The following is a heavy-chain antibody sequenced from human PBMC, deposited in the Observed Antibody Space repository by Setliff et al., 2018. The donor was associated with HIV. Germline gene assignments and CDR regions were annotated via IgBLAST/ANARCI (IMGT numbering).Heavy chain of an antibody. CDR1: GDTSSTYA. Sequence: SVKVSCKASGDTSSTYAINWVRQAPGQGLEWMGQFTPILDITNYAQKFQGRVTITADGSTSTAHMELTSLRSEDTAVYYCATGRHYYDSSDYPANPFDVWGQGTLVTVSS. CDR2: FTPILDIT. CDR3: ATGRHYYDSSDYPANPFDV. V-gene: IGHV1-69*10. D-gene: IGHD3-22*01. J-gene: IGHJ3*01.